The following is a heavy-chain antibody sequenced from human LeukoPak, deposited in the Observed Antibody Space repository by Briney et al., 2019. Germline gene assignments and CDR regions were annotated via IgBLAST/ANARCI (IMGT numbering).Heavy chain of an antibody. CDR2: INHSASA. CDR1: GGSFSGYY. Sequence: SETLSLTCAAYGGSFSGYYWNWIRQVPGKGLEWIGEINHSASARYSPSLKSRVTMSVDTSKNQFSLKLTSVTAADTAIYYCAREIIWGTYRRLYYFDSWGQGTLVTVSS. D-gene: IGHD3-16*02. CDR3: AREIIWGTYRRLYYFDS. J-gene: IGHJ4*02. V-gene: IGHV4-34*01.